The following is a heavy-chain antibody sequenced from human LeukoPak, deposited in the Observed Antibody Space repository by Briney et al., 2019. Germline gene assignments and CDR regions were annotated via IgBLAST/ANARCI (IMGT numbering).Heavy chain of an antibody. CDR1: GYTFASYG. V-gene: IGHV1-18*01. D-gene: IGHD3-10*01. CDR3: ARDGSGTWLDP. J-gene: IGHJ5*02. Sequence: ASVKVSCKASGYTFASYGISWVRQAPGQGLEWMGWINAYNGNISHAQKFQGRVTMTTDTSTSTAYMELRSLRSDDTAVYYCARDGSGTWLDPWGQGTLVTVSS. CDR2: INAYNGNI.